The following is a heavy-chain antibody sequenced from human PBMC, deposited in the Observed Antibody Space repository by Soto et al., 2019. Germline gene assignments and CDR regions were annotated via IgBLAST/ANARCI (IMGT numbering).Heavy chain of an antibody. CDR1: GGPISSTNYN. V-gene: IGHV4-39*01. D-gene: IGHD3-9*01. CDR3: TRHLVSGTISRGNWFDP. J-gene: IGHJ5*02. Sequence: SETLSLTCTVSGGPISSTNYNWGWHRPSPGQGPEWSASVDHSGHSYYNASLRSRVTVSVEASKTQFTLKVTSVTAADTATYDCTRHLVSGTISRGNWFDPWGQGTLVTVSS. CDR2: VDHSGHS.